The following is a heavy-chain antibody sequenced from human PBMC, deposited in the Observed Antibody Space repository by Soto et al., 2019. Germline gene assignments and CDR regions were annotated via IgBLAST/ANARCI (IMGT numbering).Heavy chain of an antibody. CDR2: ISGSGGST. CDR1: GFTFSSYA. CDR3: ARVRVEAAGYYYYYYMDV. D-gene: IGHD6-13*01. Sequence: PGGSLRLSCAASGFTFSSYAMSWVRQAPGKGLEWVSDISGSGGSTYYADSVKGRFTISRDNAKNTLYLQMNSLRAEDTAVYYCARVRVEAAGYYYYYYMDVWGKGTTVTVSS. J-gene: IGHJ6*03. V-gene: IGHV3-23*01.